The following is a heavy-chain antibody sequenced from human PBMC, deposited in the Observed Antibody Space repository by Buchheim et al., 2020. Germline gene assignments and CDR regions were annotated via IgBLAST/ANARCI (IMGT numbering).Heavy chain of an antibody. CDR3: VRHRSGTMFNY. J-gene: IGHJ4*02. CDR2: MFYSGSF. Sequence: QLQLQESGPGLVKPSETLSLTCTVSTESISSSSNYWVWLRQPPGKGLEWIGTMFYSGSFFYSPSLRSRLSISVDTSKNQFSLKLNSVTAADTAVYYCVRHRSGTMFNYWGQGTL. V-gene: IGHV4-39*01. CDR1: TESISSSSNY. D-gene: IGHD1-7*01.